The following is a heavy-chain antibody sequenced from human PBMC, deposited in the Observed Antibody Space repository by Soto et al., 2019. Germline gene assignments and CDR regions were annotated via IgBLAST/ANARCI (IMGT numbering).Heavy chain of an antibody. CDR1: GYTFTSYY. J-gene: IGHJ4*02. CDR3: ARAINLPYDSSGYYLDY. D-gene: IGHD3-22*01. CDR2: INPSGGST. Sequence: ASVKVSCKASGYTFTSYYMHWVRQAPGQGLEWMGIINPSGGSTSYAQKFQGRVTMTRDTSTSTVYMELSSLRSEDTAVYYCARAINLPYDSSGYYLDYWGQGTLVTVS. V-gene: IGHV1-46*01.